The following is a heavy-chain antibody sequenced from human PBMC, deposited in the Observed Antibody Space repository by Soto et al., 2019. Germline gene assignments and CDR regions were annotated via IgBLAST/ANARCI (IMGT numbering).Heavy chain of an antibody. D-gene: IGHD4-17*01. Sequence: QVQLVQSGAEVKKPGASVKVSCKASGYTFTSSDINWVRQATGPGLEWMGWMNPNSGNTGYAQKFQGRVTMTRNTSIGTAYMELSSLRSEDTAIYYCATTLYGDNVHYWGQGTLVTVSS. CDR3: ATTLYGDNVHY. J-gene: IGHJ4*02. CDR1: GYTFTSSD. V-gene: IGHV1-8*01. CDR2: MNPNSGNT.